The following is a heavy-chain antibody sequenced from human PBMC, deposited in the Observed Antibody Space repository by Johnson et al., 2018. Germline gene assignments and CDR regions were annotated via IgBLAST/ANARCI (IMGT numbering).Heavy chain of an antibody. CDR2: ISYDGSNK. CDR3: AREDILEVPAANYGMEV. CDR1: GFTFSTSA. Sequence: QVQLVESGGGVVQPGRSLRLSCAATGFTFSTSAMHWVRQAPGKGLEWVAVISYDGSNKYYADSVKGRFTISRDNSKNTVYLQMNSLRAEDRAGYYCAREDILEVPAANYGMEVWGQGTTVTVSS. V-gene: IGHV3-30*04. J-gene: IGHJ6*02. D-gene: IGHD2-2*01.